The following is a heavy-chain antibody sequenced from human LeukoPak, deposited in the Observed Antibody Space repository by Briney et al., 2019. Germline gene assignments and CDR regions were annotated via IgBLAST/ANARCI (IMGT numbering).Heavy chain of an antibody. Sequence: GGSLRLSCAASGFRFGDYWMTWARHIPGKGLEWVANIKQDGAEKHYAESVEGRFIISRDNAKNSLYLEMDILKVEDTAVYYCARVGAWELQRVFEFWGQGTLVTVSS. D-gene: IGHD1-26*01. CDR3: ARVGAWELQRVFEF. CDR1: GFRFGDYW. V-gene: IGHV3-7*01. CDR2: IKQDGAEK. J-gene: IGHJ4*02.